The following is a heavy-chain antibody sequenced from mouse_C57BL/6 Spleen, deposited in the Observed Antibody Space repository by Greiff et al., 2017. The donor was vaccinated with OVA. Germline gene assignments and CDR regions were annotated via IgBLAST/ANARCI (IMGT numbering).Heavy chain of an antibody. J-gene: IGHJ1*03. Sequence: EVKVVESEGGLVQPGSSMKLSCTASGFTFSDYYMAWVRQVPEKGLEWVANINYDGSSTYYLDSLKSRFIISRDNAKNILYLQMSSLKSEDTATYYCARGPTGTDWYFDVWGTGTTVTVSS. D-gene: IGHD4-1*02. V-gene: IGHV5-16*01. CDR3: ARGPTGTDWYFDV. CDR2: INYDGSST. CDR1: GFTFSDYY.